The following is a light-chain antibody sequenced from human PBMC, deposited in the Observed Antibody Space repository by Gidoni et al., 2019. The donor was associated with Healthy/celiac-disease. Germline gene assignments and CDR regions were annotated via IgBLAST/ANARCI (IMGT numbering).Light chain of an antibody. CDR3: QQYNSYST. J-gene: IGKJ3*01. CDR1: QSISSW. Sequence: DIQMTQSPSTLSASVGDRVTITCRASQSISSWLAWYQQKPGKAPKLLFYKASSLESGVPSRFSGSGAGTEFTLTISSLQPDDFATYYCQQYNSYSTFGPGTKVEIK. CDR2: KAS. V-gene: IGKV1-5*03.